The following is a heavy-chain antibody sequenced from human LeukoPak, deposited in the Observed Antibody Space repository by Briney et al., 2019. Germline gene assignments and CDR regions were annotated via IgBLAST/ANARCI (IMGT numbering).Heavy chain of an antibody. Sequence: ASVKVSCKASGYTFTSYDINWVRQATGQGLEWMGWMNPNSGNTGYAQKFQGRVTMTRNTSISTAYMEPSSLRSEDTAVYYCARGAAAGRPDAFDIWGQGTMVTVSS. V-gene: IGHV1-8*01. J-gene: IGHJ3*02. D-gene: IGHD6-13*01. CDR2: MNPNSGNT. CDR1: GYTFTSYD. CDR3: ARGAAAGRPDAFDI.